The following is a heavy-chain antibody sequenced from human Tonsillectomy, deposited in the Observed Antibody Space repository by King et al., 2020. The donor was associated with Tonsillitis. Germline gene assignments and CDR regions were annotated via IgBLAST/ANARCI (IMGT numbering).Heavy chain of an antibody. V-gene: IGHV3-23*04. CDR1: GFTFSNYA. D-gene: IGHD2-15*01. Sequence: VQLVQSGGGLVQPGGSLRLSCAASGFTFSNYAMGWVRQAPGKGLEWVSAISGSADSTSYRGAVKGRFSISRDNSKKTLYLQMNSLRAEDTAVYYCARYNHLCSRGSCYSYYFDYWGQGTLVTVSS. J-gene: IGHJ4*02. CDR2: ISGSADST. CDR3: ARYNHLCSRGSCYSYYFDY.